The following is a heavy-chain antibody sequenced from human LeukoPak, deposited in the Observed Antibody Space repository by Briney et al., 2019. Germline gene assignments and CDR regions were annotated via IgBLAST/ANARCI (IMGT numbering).Heavy chain of an antibody. CDR1: GGSFSGYY. D-gene: IGHD6-6*01. CDR2: IYYSGST. Sequence: SETLSLTCAVYGGSFSGYYWSWIRQPPGKGLEWIGYIYYSGSTNYNPSLKSRVTISVDTSKNQFSLKLSSVTAADTAVYYCARQFYSSSPFDYWGQGTLVTVSS. CDR3: ARQFYSSSPFDY. J-gene: IGHJ4*02. V-gene: IGHV4-59*01.